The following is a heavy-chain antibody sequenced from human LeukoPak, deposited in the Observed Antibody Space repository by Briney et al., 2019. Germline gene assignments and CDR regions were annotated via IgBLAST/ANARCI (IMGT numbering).Heavy chain of an antibody. J-gene: IGHJ4*02. CDR3: ARDVGLISGDASIY. CDR2: INPNSGGT. D-gene: IGHD2-2*02. Sequence: ASVKVSCKASGYTFTGYYMHWVRQAPGQGLEWMGWINPNSGGTNYAQKFQGRVTMTRDTSISTAYMELSRLRSDDTAVYYCARDVGLISGDASIYWGQGTLVTVSS. V-gene: IGHV1-2*02. CDR1: GYTFTGYY.